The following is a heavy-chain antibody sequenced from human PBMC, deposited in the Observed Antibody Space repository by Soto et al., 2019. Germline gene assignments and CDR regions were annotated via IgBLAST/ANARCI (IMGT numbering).Heavy chain of an antibody. J-gene: IGHJ5*02. V-gene: IGHV3-9*01. Sequence: PGGSLRLSCAASGFTFSDYTMSWVRQAPGKVLEWVSGISWNSGSIGYADSVKGRFTISRDNAKNSLYLQMNSLRAEDTALYYCAKGRDFWSGYYNVWSTFDPWGQGTLVTVSS. CDR2: ISWNSGSI. CDR3: AKGRDFWSGYYNVWSTFDP. CDR1: GFTFSDYT. D-gene: IGHD3-3*01.